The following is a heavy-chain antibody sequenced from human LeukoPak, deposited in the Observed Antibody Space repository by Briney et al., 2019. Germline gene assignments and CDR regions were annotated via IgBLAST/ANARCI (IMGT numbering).Heavy chain of an antibody. CDR1: GGTFSSYA. J-gene: IGHJ4*02. CDR3: ARAQDESYSFDY. Sequence: ASVKVSCKASGGTFSSYAISWVRQAPGQGLEWMGWISAYNGNTNYAQKLQGRVTMTTDTSTSTAYMELRSLRSDDTAVYYCARAQDESYSFDYWGQGTLVTVSS. D-gene: IGHD1-26*01. CDR2: ISAYNGNT. V-gene: IGHV1-18*01.